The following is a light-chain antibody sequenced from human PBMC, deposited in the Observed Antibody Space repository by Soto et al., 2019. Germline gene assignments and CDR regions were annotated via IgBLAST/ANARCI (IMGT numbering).Light chain of an antibody. CDR1: QSVSSY. V-gene: IGKV3-11*01. Sequence: DIVLTQSPATLSLSPGERATLSCRASQSVSSYLAWYQQKPGQAPRLLIYDASNRATGIPARFSGSGSGTDFTLTISSLEPADFAVYYCQPRSNWPLTFGGGTKVHIK. J-gene: IGKJ4*01. CDR2: DAS. CDR3: QPRSNWPLT.